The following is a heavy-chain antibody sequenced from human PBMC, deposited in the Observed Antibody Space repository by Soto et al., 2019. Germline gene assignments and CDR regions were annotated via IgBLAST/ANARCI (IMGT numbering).Heavy chain of an antibody. V-gene: IGHV1-69*02. CDR1: GGTFSSYT. Sequence: QVQLVQSGAEVKKPGSSVKVCCKASGGTFSSYTISWVRQAPGQGLEWMGRIIPILGIANYAQKFQGRVTITADKSTSTAYMELSSLRSEDTAVYYCARGSGEEGPYYYYGMDVWGQGTTVTVSS. CDR3: ARGSGEEGPYYYYGMDV. CDR2: IIPILGIA. D-gene: IGHD3-10*01. J-gene: IGHJ6*02.